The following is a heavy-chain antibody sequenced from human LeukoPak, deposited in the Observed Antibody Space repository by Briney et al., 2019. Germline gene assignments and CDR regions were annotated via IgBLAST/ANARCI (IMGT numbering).Heavy chain of an antibody. CDR3: AKDKVGYSYIFDY. V-gene: IGHV3-48*04. Sequence: GGSLRLSCAASGFTFSSYSMNWVRQAPGKGLEWVSYISSSSSTIYYADSVKGRFTISRDNAKNSLYLQMNSLRAEDTAVYFCAKDKVGYSYIFDYWGQGTLVTASS. D-gene: IGHD5-18*01. CDR2: ISSSSSTI. CDR1: GFTFSSYS. J-gene: IGHJ4*02.